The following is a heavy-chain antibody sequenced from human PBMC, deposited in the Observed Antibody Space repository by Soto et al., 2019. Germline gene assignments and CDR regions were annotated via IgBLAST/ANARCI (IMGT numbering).Heavy chain of an antibody. J-gene: IGHJ6*02. CDR2: LSGTGSST. Sequence: PGGSLRLSCVVSAASGFTFSNYAMSWVRQAPGKGLQWVSGLSGTGSSTYYADSVYGRFIISRDNSINTLYLQMNSLRDEDTAVYYCAKEEEMSVGYGMDVWGQGTTVTVSS. D-gene: IGHD3-10*01. CDR3: AKEEEMSVGYGMDV. CDR1: GFTFSNYA. V-gene: IGHV3-23*01.